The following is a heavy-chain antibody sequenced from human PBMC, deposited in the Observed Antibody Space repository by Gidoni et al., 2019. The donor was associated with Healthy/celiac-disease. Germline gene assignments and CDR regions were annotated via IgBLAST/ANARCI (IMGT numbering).Heavy chain of an antibody. CDR3: ARHPYYDSSGYPLGWFDP. J-gene: IGHJ5*02. CDR1: GYRFTSYW. CDR2: IYPGDSDT. V-gene: IGHV5-51*01. Sequence: EVQLVQSGAEVKKPGESLKISCKGSGYRFTSYWIGWVRQMPGKGLEWMGIIYPGDSDTRYSPSFQGQVTISADKSISTAYLQWSSLKASDTAMYYCARHPYYDSSGYPLGWFDPWGQGTLVTVSS. D-gene: IGHD3-22*01.